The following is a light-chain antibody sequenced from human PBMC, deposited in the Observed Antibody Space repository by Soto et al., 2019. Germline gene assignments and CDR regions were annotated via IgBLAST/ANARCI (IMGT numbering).Light chain of an antibody. CDR2: ASS. V-gene: IGKV3-20*01. CDR1: QSVHSRY. Sequence: EIVLTQSPCTLSWSPGERATLSCSASQSVHSRYLSWYQQKVGQAPRLVIYASSNRATGIPDRFSGSASGTDFNLTISSLQPDDFATYYCQQYSIYPWTFGQGTKVDIK. J-gene: IGKJ1*01. CDR3: QQYSIYPWT.